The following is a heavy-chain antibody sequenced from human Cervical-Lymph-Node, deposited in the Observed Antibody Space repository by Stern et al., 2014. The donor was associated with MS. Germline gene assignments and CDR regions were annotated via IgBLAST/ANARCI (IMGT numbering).Heavy chain of an antibody. CDR2: RIPIFGTA. CDR1: GGTFSSYA. D-gene: IGHD5-24*01. V-gene: IGHV1-69*01. Sequence: VQLLQSGAEVKKPGSSVKVSCKASGGTFSSYAISWVRQATGHGLEWMGGRIPIFGTANYAQKFQGRVTITADESTSTAYMELSSLRSEDTAVYYCATGEMATKSYYYYGMDVWGQGTTVTVSS. CDR3: ATGEMATKSYYYYGMDV. J-gene: IGHJ6*02.